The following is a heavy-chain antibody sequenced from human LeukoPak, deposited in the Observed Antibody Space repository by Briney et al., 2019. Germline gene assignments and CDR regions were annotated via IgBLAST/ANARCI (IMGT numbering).Heavy chain of an antibody. Sequence: SVKVSCKASGGTFSSYAISWVRQAPGQGLEWMGGIIPIFGTANYAQKFQGRVTITTDESTSTAYMELSSLRSEDTAVYYCAKDRRYSSGWHPEDYYYNYYGMDVWGQGTTVTVSS. CDR3: AKDRRYSSGWHPEDYYYNYYGMDV. J-gene: IGHJ6*02. CDR2: IIPIFGTA. V-gene: IGHV1-69*05. CDR1: GGTFSSYA. D-gene: IGHD6-19*01.